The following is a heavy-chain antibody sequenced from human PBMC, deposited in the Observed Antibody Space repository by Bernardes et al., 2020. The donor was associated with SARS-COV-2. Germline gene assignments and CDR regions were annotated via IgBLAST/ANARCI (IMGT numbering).Heavy chain of an antibody. D-gene: IGHD3-22*01. CDR3: ARRRPYYYDSSGYYGEY. CDR2: IIPILGIA. Sequence: SVKVSCKASGGTFSSYAISWVRQAPGQGLEWMGRIIPILGIANYAQKFQGRVTITADKSTSTAYMELSSLRSEDTAVYYCARRRPYYYDSSGYYGEYWGQGTLVTVSS. CDR1: GGTFSSYA. V-gene: IGHV1-69*04. J-gene: IGHJ4*02.